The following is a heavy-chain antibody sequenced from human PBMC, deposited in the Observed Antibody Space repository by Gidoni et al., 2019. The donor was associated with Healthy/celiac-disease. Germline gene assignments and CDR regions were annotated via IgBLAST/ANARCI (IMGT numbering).Heavy chain of an antibody. J-gene: IGHJ4*02. Sequence: EVQLVDSGGGLVQPGGSLRLSCPASAFPFSSYSMNWFRQSPGKGLELVSYISSSSSTIYYADSVKGRFTISRDNAKNSLYLQMNSLRDEDTAVYYCARDDVRYYYDSSGYYWGQGTLVTVSS. CDR3: ARDDVRYYYDSSGYY. CDR1: AFPFSSYS. D-gene: IGHD3-22*01. CDR2: ISSSSSTI. V-gene: IGHV3-48*02.